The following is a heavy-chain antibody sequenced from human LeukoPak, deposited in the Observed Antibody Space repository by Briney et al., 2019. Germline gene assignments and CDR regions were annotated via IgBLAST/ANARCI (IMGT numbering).Heavy chain of an antibody. V-gene: IGHV5-51*01. Sequence: GESLKISCKGSGYSFTSYWIGWVRQMPGKGLEWRGIIYPGDSDTRYSPSFQGQVTISADKSISTAYLQWSSLKTSDTAMYYCARVYYDSSGYYGTDAFDIWGQGTMVTVSS. CDR1: GYSFTSYW. J-gene: IGHJ3*02. CDR3: ARVYYDSSGYYGTDAFDI. D-gene: IGHD3-22*01. CDR2: IYPGDSDT.